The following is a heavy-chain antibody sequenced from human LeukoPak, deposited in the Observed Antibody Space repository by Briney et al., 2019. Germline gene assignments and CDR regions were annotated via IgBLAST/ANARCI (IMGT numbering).Heavy chain of an antibody. D-gene: IGHD6-6*01. V-gene: IGHV3-23*01. CDR2: ISGSGGSA. J-gene: IGHJ4*02. Sequence: GGSLRLSCAASGFTFSSYAMNWVRQAPGKGLEWVSLISGSGGSAYYADSVKGRFTVSRDNSKNTLYLQMNSLRAEDTAVYYCAKSNLKYYFDSWGQGTLVTVSS. CDR1: GFTFSSYA. CDR3: AKSNLKYYFDS.